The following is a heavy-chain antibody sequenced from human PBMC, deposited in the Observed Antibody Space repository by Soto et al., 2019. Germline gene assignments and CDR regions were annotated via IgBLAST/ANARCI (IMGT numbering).Heavy chain of an antibody. D-gene: IGHD3-16*01. CDR3: ARDGGGEGPFDY. CDR1: GGSISSYY. J-gene: IGHJ4*02. Sequence: QVQLQESGPGLVKPSETLSLTCTVSGGSISSYYWSWIRQPPGKGLEWIGYIYYSGSTNYNPSLKSRVTISVDTSKNQFSLKLSSVTAADTAVYYCARDGGGEGPFDYWGQGTLVTVSS. V-gene: IGHV4-59*01. CDR2: IYYSGST.